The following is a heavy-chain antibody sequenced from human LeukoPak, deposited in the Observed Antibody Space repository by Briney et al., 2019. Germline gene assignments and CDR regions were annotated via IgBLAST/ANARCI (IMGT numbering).Heavy chain of an antibody. J-gene: IGHJ4*02. CDR3: ARDVGGGIAVAGVFDY. CDR1: GYTFTGYY. Sequence: ASVKVSRKASGYTFTGYYMHWVRQAPGQGLEWMGWINPNSGGTNYAQKFQGRVTMTRDTSISTAYMELSRLRSDDTAVYYCARDVGGGIAVAGVFDYWGQGTLVTVSS. CDR2: INPNSGGT. V-gene: IGHV1-2*02. D-gene: IGHD6-19*01.